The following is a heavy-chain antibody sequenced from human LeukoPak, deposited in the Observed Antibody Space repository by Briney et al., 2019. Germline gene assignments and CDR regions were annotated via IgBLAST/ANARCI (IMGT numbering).Heavy chain of an antibody. CDR3: ASRVGYDSSGPPGY. CDR2: ISAYNGNT. Sequence: ASVKVSCKVSGYTFTSYGISWVRQAPGQGLEWMGWISAYNGNTNYAQKPQGRVTMTTDTSTSTAYMELRSLRSDDTAVYYCASRVGYDSSGPPGYWGQGTLVTVSS. V-gene: IGHV1-18*01. J-gene: IGHJ4*02. D-gene: IGHD3-22*01. CDR1: GYTFTSYG.